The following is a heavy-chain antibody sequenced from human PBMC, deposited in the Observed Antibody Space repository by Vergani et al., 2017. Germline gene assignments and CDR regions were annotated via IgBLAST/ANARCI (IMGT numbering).Heavy chain of an antibody. CDR2: IYWDDDK. Sequence: QITLKESGPTLVKPTQTLTLICTFSGFSLSTSGVGVGWIRQPPGKALEWLALIYWDDDKRYSPSLKSRLTITKDTSKNQVVITMTNMDPVDTATYYCAHRGGGGTTRXYYDSSGYYNGSGYFDYWGQGTLVTVSS. J-gene: IGHJ4*02. CDR1: GFSLSTSGVG. D-gene: IGHD3-22*01. CDR3: AHRGGGGTTRXYYDSSGYYNGSGYFDY. V-gene: IGHV2-5*02.